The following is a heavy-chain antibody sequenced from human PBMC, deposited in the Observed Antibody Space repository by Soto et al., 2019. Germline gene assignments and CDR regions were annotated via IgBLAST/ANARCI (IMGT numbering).Heavy chain of an antibody. V-gene: IGHV3-23*01. Sequence: EVLLLESGGGLVQPGGSLSLSCAASGFTFSNYAMSWVRQAPGKGLEWVSANSRTGGVTYYADSVKGRFTISRDNSKNTLYLQLNSLRAEDTAVYYCAKAKGFGELLLYYYHGMDVRGQGTTVTVSS. CDR2: NSRTGGVT. CDR1: GFTFSNYA. CDR3: AKAKGFGELLLYYYHGMDV. J-gene: IGHJ6*02. D-gene: IGHD3-10*01.